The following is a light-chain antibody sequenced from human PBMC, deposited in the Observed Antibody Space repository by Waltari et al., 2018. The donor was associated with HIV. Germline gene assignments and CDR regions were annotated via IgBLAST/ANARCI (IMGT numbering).Light chain of an antibody. Sequence: QSALTQPASVSGSPGQSITISCTGTSSVVGGYNYVSWYQQHPGKAPKLMIYDVSKRPSGVSNRFSGSKSGNTASLTISGLQAEDEADYYCCSYAGSSTWVFGGGTKLTVL. CDR2: DVS. V-gene: IGLV2-23*02. CDR3: CSYAGSSTWV. J-gene: IGLJ3*02. CDR1: SSVVGGYNY.